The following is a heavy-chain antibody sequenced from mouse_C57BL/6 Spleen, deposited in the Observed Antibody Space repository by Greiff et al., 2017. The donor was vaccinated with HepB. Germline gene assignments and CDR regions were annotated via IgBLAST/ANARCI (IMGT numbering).Heavy chain of an antibody. CDR1: GFSLTSYG. CDR3: ARSYGSSPWFAY. CDR2: IWSGGST. J-gene: IGHJ3*01. D-gene: IGHD1-1*01. V-gene: IGHV2-2*01. Sequence: QVQLKQSGPGLVQPSQSLSITCTVSGFSLTSYGVHWVRQSPGKGLEWLGVIWSGGSTDDNAAFISRLSISKDNSKSQVFLKMNSLQADDTAIYYCARSYGSSPWFAYWGQGTLVTVSA.